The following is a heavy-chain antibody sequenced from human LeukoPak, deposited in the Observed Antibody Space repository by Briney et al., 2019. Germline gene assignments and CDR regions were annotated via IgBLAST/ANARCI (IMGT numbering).Heavy chain of an antibody. D-gene: IGHD6-13*01. V-gene: IGHV4-39*07. J-gene: IGHJ6*02. CDR1: GGSISSSSYY. CDR2: IYYSGST. CDR3: ARDWIAAAGTGVDYYYYYGMDV. Sequence: SETLSLTCTVSGGSISSSSYYWGWIRQPPGKGLEWIGSIYYSGSTYYNPSLKSRVTISVDTSKNQFSLKLSSVTAADTAVYYCARDWIAAAGTGVDYYYYYGMDVWGQGTTVTVSS.